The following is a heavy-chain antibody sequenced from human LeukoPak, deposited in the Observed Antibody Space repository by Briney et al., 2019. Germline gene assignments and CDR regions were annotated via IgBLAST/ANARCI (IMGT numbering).Heavy chain of an antibody. CDR2: INHSGST. CDR3: ARARYYYDSSGYYRSIFFDY. CDR1: GGSFSGYY. D-gene: IGHD3-22*01. J-gene: IGHJ4*02. Sequence: SETLSLTCAVYGGSFSGYYWSWIRQPPGKGLEWIGEINHSGSTNYNPSLKSRVTISVDTSKNQFSLKLSSVTAADTAVYYCARARYYYDSSGYYRSIFFDYWGQGTLVTASS. V-gene: IGHV4-34*01.